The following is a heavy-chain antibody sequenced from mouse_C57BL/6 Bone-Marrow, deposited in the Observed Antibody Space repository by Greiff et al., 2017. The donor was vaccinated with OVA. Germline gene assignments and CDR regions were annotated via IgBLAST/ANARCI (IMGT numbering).Heavy chain of an antibody. J-gene: IGHJ4*01. CDR1: GFTFSSYA. V-gene: IGHV5-4*01. CDR2: ISDGGSYT. Sequence: EVMLVESGGGLVKPGGSLKLSCAASGFTFSSYAMSWVRQTPEKRLEWVATISDGGSYTYYPDNVKGRFTLPRDNAKNNLYLQRGQLKSEDTAMYYCARDYRVEAMDYWGQGTSVTVSS. D-gene: IGHD2-14*01. CDR3: ARDYRVEAMDY.